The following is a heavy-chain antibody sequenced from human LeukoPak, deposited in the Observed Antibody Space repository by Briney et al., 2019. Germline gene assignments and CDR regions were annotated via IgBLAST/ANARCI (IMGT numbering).Heavy chain of an antibody. CDR2: ISYDGSNK. V-gene: IGHV3-30-3*01. Sequence: PGRSLRLSCAASGFTFSSYAMHWVRQAPGKGLEWVAVISYDGSNKYYADSVKGRFTISRDNSKSTLYLQMNSLRAEDTAVYYCARVLEQSTFQRELLAGFDYWGQGTLVTVSS. J-gene: IGHJ4*02. CDR1: GFTFSSYA. D-gene: IGHD1-7*01. CDR3: ARVLEQSTFQRELLAGFDY.